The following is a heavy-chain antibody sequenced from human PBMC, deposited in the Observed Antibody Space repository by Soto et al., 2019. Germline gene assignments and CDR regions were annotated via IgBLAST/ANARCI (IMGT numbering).Heavy chain of an antibody. CDR2: IYPGDSDT. V-gene: IGHV5-51*01. J-gene: IGHJ6*02. CDR3: ARSSYYYDSSGYYPYYYYGMDV. CDR1: GYSFTSYW. Sequence: GESLKISCKGSGYSFTSYWIGWVRQMPGKGLEWMGIIYPGDSDTRYSPSFQGQVTISADKSISTAYLQWSSLKASDTAMYYCARSSYYYDSSGYYPYYYYGMDVWGQGTPVTVSS. D-gene: IGHD3-22*01.